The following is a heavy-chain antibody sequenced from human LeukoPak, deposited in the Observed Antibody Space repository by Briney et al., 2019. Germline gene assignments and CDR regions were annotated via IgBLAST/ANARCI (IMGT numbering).Heavy chain of an antibody. CDR3: ARVPYTYGFPFDY. D-gene: IGHD5-18*01. J-gene: IGHJ4*02. CDR2: INPSGEST. CDR1: GYTFTSYY. V-gene: IGHV1-46*01. Sequence: ASVKVSCKASGYTFTSYYIHWVQQAPGQGLEWMGIINPSGESTTYAQKLQGRVTMTRDTSTSTVYMELTSLRSEDTAVYYCARVPYTYGFPFDYWGQGTLVTVSS.